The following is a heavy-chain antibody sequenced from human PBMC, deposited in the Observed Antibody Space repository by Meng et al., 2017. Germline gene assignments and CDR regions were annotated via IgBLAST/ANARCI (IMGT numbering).Heavy chain of an antibody. Sequence: GESLKISCAASGFTFSDYYMSWIRQAPGKGLEWVSYISSSGSTIYYADSVKGRFTISRDNAKNSLYLQMDSLRAEDTAVYYCARTPTVTTYGYWGQGALVTVSS. J-gene: IGHJ4*02. D-gene: IGHD4-17*01. CDR1: GFTFSDYY. CDR2: ISSSGSTI. V-gene: IGHV3-11*04. CDR3: ARTPTVTTYGY.